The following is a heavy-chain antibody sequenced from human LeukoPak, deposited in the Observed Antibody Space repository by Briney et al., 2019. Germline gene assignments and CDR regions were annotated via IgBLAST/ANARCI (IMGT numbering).Heavy chain of an antibody. CDR2: INPNSGGT. D-gene: IGHD3-3*01. Sequence: VASVKVSCKASGYTFIGYYMHWVRQAPGQGLEWMGWINPNSGGTNYAQKFQGRVTMTRDTSISTAYMELSRLRSDDTAVYYCARDQPSYDFWSGYTLGWFDPWGQGTLVTVSS. J-gene: IGHJ5*02. CDR3: ARDQPSYDFWSGYTLGWFDP. V-gene: IGHV1-2*02. CDR1: GYTFIGYY.